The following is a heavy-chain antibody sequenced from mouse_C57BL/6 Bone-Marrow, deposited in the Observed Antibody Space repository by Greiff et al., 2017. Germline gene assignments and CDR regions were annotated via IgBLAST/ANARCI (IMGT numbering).Heavy chain of an antibody. V-gene: IGHV1-22*01. CDR1: GYTFTDYT. J-gene: IGHJ2*01. CDR2: INPNNGGT. CDR3: AYYDGYYFGY. D-gene: IGHD2-3*01. Sequence: EVQLQQSGPELVKPGASVKMSCKASGYTFTDYTMHWVKQSPGKSLEWIGYINPNNGGTSYNQKFKGKATLTVTKSSSTAYMELRSLTSEDSAVYYCAYYDGYYFGYWGQGTTLTVSS.